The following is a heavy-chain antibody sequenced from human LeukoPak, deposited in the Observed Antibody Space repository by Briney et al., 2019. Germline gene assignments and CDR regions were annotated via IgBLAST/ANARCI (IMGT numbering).Heavy chain of an antibody. CDR1: GFTFSSYA. CDR3: ANNYYDSSGYYTDYDY. Sequence: GGSLRLSCAASGFTFSSYAMHWVRQAPGKGLEWVAVISYDGSKKYYADSVKGRFTISRDNSKNTLYLQMNSLRAEDTAVYYCANNYYDSSGYYTDYDYWGQGTLVTVSS. CDR2: ISYDGSKK. J-gene: IGHJ4*02. V-gene: IGHV3-30-3*01. D-gene: IGHD3-22*01.